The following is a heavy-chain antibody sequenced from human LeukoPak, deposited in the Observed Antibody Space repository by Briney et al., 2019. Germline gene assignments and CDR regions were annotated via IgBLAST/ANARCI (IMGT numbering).Heavy chain of an antibody. Sequence: HAGGSLRLSCTASGFTFGDHAMSWFRQAPGKEPEWVGFISRKAYGGTTEYAASVKGRFTISRDDSKSIAHLQMNSLKTEDTAVYYCTRDKGYSGSGSYRPTGFYGMDVWGQGTTVIVSS. CDR3: TRDKGYSGSGSYRPTGFYGMDV. V-gene: IGHV3-49*03. CDR1: GFTFGDHA. J-gene: IGHJ6*02. D-gene: IGHD3-10*01. CDR2: ISRKAYGGTT.